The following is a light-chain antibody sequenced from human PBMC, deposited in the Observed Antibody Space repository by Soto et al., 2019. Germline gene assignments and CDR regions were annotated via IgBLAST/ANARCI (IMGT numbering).Light chain of an antibody. V-gene: IGKV1-39*01. Sequence: DIQMTQFPSSLSASVGDRVTITCRASQSISGYLNWYQHKPGKAPKLLISTASSLETGVPSRFSGSGSETEFTLTISGLHPEDFATYYCQQTYSTPPVFTFGPGTTVD. J-gene: IGKJ3*01. CDR3: QQTYSTPPVFT. CDR2: TAS. CDR1: QSISGY.